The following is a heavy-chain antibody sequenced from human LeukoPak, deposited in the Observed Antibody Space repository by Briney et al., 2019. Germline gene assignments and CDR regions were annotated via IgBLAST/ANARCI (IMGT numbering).Heavy chain of an antibody. CDR3: AKYCSRTSCPFDS. J-gene: IGHJ4*02. D-gene: IGHD2-2*01. CDR2: IYYSGST. V-gene: IGHV4-39*07. Sequence: SETLSLTCTVSGDSISSVSYFWGWIRQPPGKGLEWIGSIYYSGSTYYNPSLKSRVTISIDPSKNQFSLKLHSVTAADTAVYYCAKYCSRTSCPFDSWGQGTLVTVSS. CDR1: GDSISSVSYF.